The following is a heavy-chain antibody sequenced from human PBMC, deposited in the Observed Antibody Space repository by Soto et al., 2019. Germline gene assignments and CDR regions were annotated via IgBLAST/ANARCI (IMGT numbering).Heavy chain of an antibody. CDR2: INPSGGST. D-gene: IGHD2-2*01. Sequence: GYVEVSCKAPGDTFTSAYMHCVRQAPGQELEWMGIINPSGGSTSYAQKFQRRVTMTRDTSTSTVYMELSSLRSEDTAVYYCVYRSSTSCPRGFDYWGQGTLVTVSS. J-gene: IGHJ4*02. CDR3: VYRSSTSCPRGFDY. CDR1: GDTFTSAY. V-gene: IGHV1-46*01.